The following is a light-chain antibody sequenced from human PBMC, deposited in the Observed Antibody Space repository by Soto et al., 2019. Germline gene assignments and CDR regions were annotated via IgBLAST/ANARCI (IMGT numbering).Light chain of an antibody. Sequence: QSALTQPASMSGSPGQSITISCGGTTSDIGTYNLVSWYQQYPGKAPKVVIYEVNKRPSGVPNRFSGSKSGNTASLTISGLQAEDEADYYCCSYAGKTAFVVFGGGTKVTVL. CDR3: CSYAGKTAFVV. J-gene: IGLJ2*01. V-gene: IGLV2-23*02. CDR2: EVN. CDR1: TSDIGTYNL.